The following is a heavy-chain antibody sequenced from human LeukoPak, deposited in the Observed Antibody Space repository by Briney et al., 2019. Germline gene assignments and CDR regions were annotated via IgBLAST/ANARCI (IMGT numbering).Heavy chain of an antibody. CDR2: IYYSGST. CDR3: ARETSESGYSYGLDAFDI. J-gene: IGHJ3*02. D-gene: IGHD5-18*01. Sequence: PSETLSLTCTVSGGSISSSSYYWGWIRQPPGKGLEWIGSIYYSGSTYYNPSLKSRVTISVDTSKNQFSLKLSSVTAADTAVYYCARETSESGYSYGLDAFDIWGQGTMVTVSS. V-gene: IGHV4-39*07. CDR1: GGSISSSSYY.